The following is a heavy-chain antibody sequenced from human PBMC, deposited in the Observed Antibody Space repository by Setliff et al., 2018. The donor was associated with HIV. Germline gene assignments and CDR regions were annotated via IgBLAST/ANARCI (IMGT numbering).Heavy chain of an antibody. J-gene: IGHJ1*01. CDR2: IIPIFGKA. D-gene: IGHD6-19*01. CDR1: GGTFSSYA. V-gene: IGHV1-69*13. Sequence: ASVKVSCKASGGTFSSYAINWVRQAPGQGLEWMGGIIPIFGKANYAQKFQGRVTITADESTNTAYMEMSSLRSEDTAVYYCARDIGGWYETETEYFQHWGQGTLVTVSS. CDR3: ARDIGGWYETETEYFQH.